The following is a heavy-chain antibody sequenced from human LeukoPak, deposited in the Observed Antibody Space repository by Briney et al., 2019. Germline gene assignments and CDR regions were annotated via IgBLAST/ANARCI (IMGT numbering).Heavy chain of an antibody. CDR3: ARYLVGTMEDY. J-gene: IGHJ4*02. CDR1: GGSISSYY. D-gene: IGHD5-12*01. Sequence: SETLSLTCTVSGGSISSYYWGWIRQPPGKGLEWIGSIYYRGSTYSGSTSYDPSLKSRVTISGDTSMNQFSLMVTSLTAADTAVYYCARYLVGTMEDYWGQGTLVTVSS. CDR2: IYYRGSTYSGST. V-gene: IGHV4-39*07.